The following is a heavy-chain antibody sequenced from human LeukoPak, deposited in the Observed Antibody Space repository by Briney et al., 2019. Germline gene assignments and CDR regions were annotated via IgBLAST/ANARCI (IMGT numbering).Heavy chain of an antibody. CDR3: ALFGGGAFDI. D-gene: IGHD3-10*01. CDR1: GGSISSSSYS. Sequence: SETLSLTCTVSGGSISSSSYSWGWIRQTPGKGLEWIGTIHYSRSTSYNKSLKSRVTISVDTPKNQFSLKLTSVTASDTAVYYCALFGGGAFDIWGQGTVVTVSS. CDR2: IHYSRST. J-gene: IGHJ3*02. V-gene: IGHV4-39*01.